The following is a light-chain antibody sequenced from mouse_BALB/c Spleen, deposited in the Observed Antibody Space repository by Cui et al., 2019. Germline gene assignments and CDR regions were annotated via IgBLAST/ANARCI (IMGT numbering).Light chain of an antibody. CDR3: LQYDEFPYT. CDR2: RAN. J-gene: IGKJ2*01. V-gene: IGKV14-111*01. Sequence: DIKMTQPPSSMSASLGERVTITCKASQDINSYLSWFQQKPGKSPKTLIYRANRLVDGVPSRFSGSGSGQDYSLTISSLEYEDMGIYYCLQYDEFPYTFGGGTKLEIK. CDR1: QDINSY.